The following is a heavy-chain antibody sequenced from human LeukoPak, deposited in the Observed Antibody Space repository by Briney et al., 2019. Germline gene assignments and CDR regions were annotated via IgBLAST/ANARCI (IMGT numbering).Heavy chain of an antibody. D-gene: IGHD3-10*01. CDR1: RFTFSNAW. CDR3: AIPPLSGTGSSRPLAGVDV. Sequence: PGGSLRLSCAVSRFTFSNAWMNWVRQAPGKGLERVAVISYDGSNKYYADSVKGRFTISRDNSKNTLYLQMNSLRAEDTAVYYCAIPPLSGTGSSRPLAGVDVWGQGTTVTVSS. CDR2: ISYDGSNK. J-gene: IGHJ6*02. V-gene: IGHV3-30-3*01.